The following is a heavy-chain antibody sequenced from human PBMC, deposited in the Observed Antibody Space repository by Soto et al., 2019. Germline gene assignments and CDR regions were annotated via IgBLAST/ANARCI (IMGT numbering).Heavy chain of an antibody. Sequence: SETLSLTCTVSGGSISSYYWNWIRPPPGMGLEWIGYVYYTGSTSYNPSLKSRVTISVDTSKNQLSLKLSSVTAADTAVYYCARMATDFWSKGFDPWGQVTLVTVSS. CDR3: ARMATDFWSKGFDP. V-gene: IGHV4-59*01. CDR1: GGSISSYY. J-gene: IGHJ5*02. D-gene: IGHD3-3*01. CDR2: VYYTGST.